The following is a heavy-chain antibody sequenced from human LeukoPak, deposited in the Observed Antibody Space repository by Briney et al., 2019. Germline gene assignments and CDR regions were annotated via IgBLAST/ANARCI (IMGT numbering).Heavy chain of an antibody. CDR2: ISGSGGNT. D-gene: IGHD1-1*01. J-gene: IGHJ4*02. Sequence: PGGSLRLSCVGSGFTFSNNPLSWVRQAPEKGLEWVSAISGSGGNTYYADSVRGRSTISRDNSKNTLFLQMNTLRADDTAVYYCATTKQARRYFDYWGQGTLVTVSS. V-gene: IGHV3-23*01. CDR3: ATTKQARRYFDY. CDR1: GFTFSNNP.